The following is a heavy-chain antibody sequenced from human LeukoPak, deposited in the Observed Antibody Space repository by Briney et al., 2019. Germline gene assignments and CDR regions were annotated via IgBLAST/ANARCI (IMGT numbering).Heavy chain of an antibody. Sequence: ASVKVSCKASGYSFTTHGISWVRQAPGQGLEWMGWISSYSTYTTYAQKFQGRVTMTTDTSTSTGYLELRSLTSDDTVVYYCVRTGSIYGHETFDTWGQGTVVTVSS. D-gene: IGHD5-18*01. CDR2: ISSYSTYT. CDR3: VRTGSIYGHETFDT. J-gene: IGHJ3*02. V-gene: IGHV1-18*01. CDR1: GYSFTTHG.